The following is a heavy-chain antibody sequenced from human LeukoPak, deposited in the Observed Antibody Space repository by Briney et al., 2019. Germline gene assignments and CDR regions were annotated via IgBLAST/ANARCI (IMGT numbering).Heavy chain of an antibody. CDR2: ISYDGSNK. CDR1: GFTFSSYG. CDR3: ARDLKGDYDILTVYSSAHEI. J-gene: IGHJ4*02. D-gene: IGHD3-9*01. V-gene: IGHV3-30*03. Sequence: GGSLRLSCAASGFTFSSYGMHWVRQAPGKGLEWVSVISYDGSNKYYADSVKGRFTISRDNSKNTQYLQMNSLRAEDTAVYYCARDLKGDYDILTVYSSAHEIWGQGTLVTVSS.